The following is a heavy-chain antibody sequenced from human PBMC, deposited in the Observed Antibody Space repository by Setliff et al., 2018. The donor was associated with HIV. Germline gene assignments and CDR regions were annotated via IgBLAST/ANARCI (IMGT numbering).Heavy chain of an antibody. J-gene: IGHJ6*02. Sequence: SGPTLVNPTETLTLTCTVSGFSLSNTRMGVSWIRQPPGKALEWLAHIFPNDEKSYSASLKSRVTISEDTSKSQVVLTMTNMDPLDTATYYCAHRLPFLPYGMDVWGQGTTVTVSS. D-gene: IGHD3-3*01. CDR2: IFPNDEK. CDR3: AHRLPFLPYGMDV. V-gene: IGHV2-26*01. CDR1: GFSLSNTRMG.